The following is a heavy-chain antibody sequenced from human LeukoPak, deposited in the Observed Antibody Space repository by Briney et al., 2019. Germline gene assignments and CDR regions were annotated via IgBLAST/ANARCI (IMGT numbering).Heavy chain of an antibody. J-gene: IGHJ4*02. D-gene: IGHD6-19*01. CDR2: ISSSSSYI. CDR1: GFTFSSYS. CDR3: ARVTRRLVRGVGINYFDY. V-gene: IGHV3-21*01. Sequence: GGSLRLSCAASGFTFSSYSMNWVRQAPGKGLEWVSSISSSSSYIYYADSVKGRFTISRDNAKNSLYLQMNSLRAEDTAVYYCARVTRRLVRGVGINYFDYWGQGTLVTVSS.